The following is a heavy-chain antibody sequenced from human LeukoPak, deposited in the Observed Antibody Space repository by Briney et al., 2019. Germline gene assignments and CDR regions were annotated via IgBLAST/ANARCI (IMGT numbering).Heavy chain of an antibody. V-gene: IGHV3-15*01. CDR3: TTAYSSSWYAFDI. J-gene: IGHJ3*02. CDR1: GFTFSNAW. Sequence: GGSLRLSCAASGFTFSNAWMSWVRQAPGKGLEWVGRIKSKTDGGTTDYAAPVKGRFTISRDDSKNTLYLQMNSLETEDTAVYYCTTAYSSSWYAFDIWGQGTMVTVSS. D-gene: IGHD6-13*01. CDR2: IKSKTDGGTT.